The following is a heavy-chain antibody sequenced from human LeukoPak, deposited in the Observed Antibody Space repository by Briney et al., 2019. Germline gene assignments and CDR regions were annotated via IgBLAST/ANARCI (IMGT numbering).Heavy chain of an antibody. D-gene: IGHD3-16*02. CDR2: IYYSGST. J-gene: IGHJ4*02. CDR3: ARETYDYLWGNYRYSDY. V-gene: IGHV4-59*12. Sequence: SETLSLTCTVSGGSISSYYWSWIRQPPGKGLEWIGYIYYSGSTNYNPSLKSRVTISVDTSKNQFSLKLSSVTAADTAVYYCARETYDYLWGNYRYSDYWGQGTLVSVSS. CDR1: GGSISSYY.